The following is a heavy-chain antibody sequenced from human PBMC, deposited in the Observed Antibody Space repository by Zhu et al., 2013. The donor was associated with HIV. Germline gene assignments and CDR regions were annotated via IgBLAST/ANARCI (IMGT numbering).Heavy chain of an antibody. CDR1: GYTFTSYA. D-gene: IGHD4-17*01. CDR2: INAGNGNT. V-gene: IGHV1-3*01. CDR3: ARDTDDYGDYYGMDV. J-gene: IGHJ6*02. Sequence: QVQLVQSGAEVKKPGASVKVSCKASGYTFTSYAMHWVRQAPGQRLEWMGWINAGNGNTKYSQKFQGRVTITRDTSASTAYMELSSLRSEDTAVYYCARDTDDYGDYYGMDVWGQGTDVTVSS.